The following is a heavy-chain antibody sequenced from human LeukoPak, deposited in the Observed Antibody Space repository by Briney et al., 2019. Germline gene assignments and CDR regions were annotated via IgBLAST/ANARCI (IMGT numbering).Heavy chain of an antibody. CDR2: IGSSSTYT. Sequence: GGSLRLSCAASGFTFSDYYMSWIRQAPGKGLEWVSYIGSSSTYTNYADSVKGRFTISRDNAKNSLYLQMNSLRVEDTAVYYCARDHWKDRGDYYNGMDVWGQGTTVTVSS. V-gene: IGHV3-11*05. D-gene: IGHD1-1*01. CDR1: GFTFSDYY. CDR3: ARDHWKDRGDYYNGMDV. J-gene: IGHJ6*02.